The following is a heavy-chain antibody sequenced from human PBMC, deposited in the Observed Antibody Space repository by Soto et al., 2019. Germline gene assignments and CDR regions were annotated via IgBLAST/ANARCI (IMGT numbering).Heavy chain of an antibody. CDR2: IKEDGGVM. CDR1: GFTFSGSW. Sequence: PGESLKISCAASGFTFSGSWMAWVRQAPGKGLEWLANIKEDGGVMNHVDSVKGRFTISRDNAKNSLYLQMNSLRAEDTAVYYCASNGGSGSPHLFDIWGQGTMVTVSS. CDR3: ASNGGSGSPHLFDI. J-gene: IGHJ3*02. D-gene: IGHD3-3*01. V-gene: IGHV3-7*01.